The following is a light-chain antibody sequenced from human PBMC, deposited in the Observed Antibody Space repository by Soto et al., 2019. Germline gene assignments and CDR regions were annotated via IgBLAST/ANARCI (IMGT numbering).Light chain of an antibody. Sequence: EIVMTQSPATLSVSPGERATLSCRASQNILSNLAWYQQKPGQAPRLLIYVASTTATGIPARFSGSGSGTEFTLTISSLQSEDFEIYYCQQYNTWPITFGQGTRLEIK. CDR1: QNILSN. CDR2: VAS. J-gene: IGKJ5*01. V-gene: IGKV3-15*01. CDR3: QQYNTWPIT.